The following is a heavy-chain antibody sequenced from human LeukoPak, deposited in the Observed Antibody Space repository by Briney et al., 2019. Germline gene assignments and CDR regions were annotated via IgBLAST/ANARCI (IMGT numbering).Heavy chain of an antibody. V-gene: IGHV5-51*01. CDR3: ARVDSSGYYYYGMDV. D-gene: IGHD3-22*01. CDR2: IYPGDSNT. CDR1: GYSFTSYW. J-gene: IGHJ6*02. Sequence: GESLKISCKGSGYSFTSYWIGWVRQMPGKGLEWMEIIYPGDSNTRYSPSFQGQVTISADKSISTGYLQWSSLKASDTAMYYCARVDSSGYYYYGMDVWGQGTTVTVSS.